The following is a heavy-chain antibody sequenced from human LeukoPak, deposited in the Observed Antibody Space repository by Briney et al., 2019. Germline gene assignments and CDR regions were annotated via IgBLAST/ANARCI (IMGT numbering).Heavy chain of an antibody. V-gene: IGHV1-2*02. CDR1: VYTLIDYS. J-gene: IGHJ4*02. CDR2: INPKNGDT. CDR3: AREQLVAGDNFDY. Sequence: ASVTVSCMASVYTLIDYSIHWVRQAPGQGRGGMGEINPKNGDTTYAQKFQGRVTMTRDTSISTAYVEVRRLRSDDTAVYYCAREQLVAGDNFDYWGQGTLVTVSS. D-gene: IGHD6-19*01.